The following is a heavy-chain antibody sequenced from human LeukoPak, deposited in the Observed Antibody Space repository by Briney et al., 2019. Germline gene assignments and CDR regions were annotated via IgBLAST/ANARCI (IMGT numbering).Heavy chain of an antibody. CDR2: IHHSVGI. CDR3: ARKGPVTIADY. CDR1: GGFISSGNW. J-gene: IGHJ4*02. Sequence: SETLSLTCAVSGGFISSGNWWGWFRQPPGKGLEWIGEIHHSVGINYNPSLKSRIATSMDKSKNHFSLDVTSMTAADTAMYYCARKGPVTIADYWGRGTLVTVSS. D-gene: IGHD4-11*01. V-gene: IGHV4-4*02.